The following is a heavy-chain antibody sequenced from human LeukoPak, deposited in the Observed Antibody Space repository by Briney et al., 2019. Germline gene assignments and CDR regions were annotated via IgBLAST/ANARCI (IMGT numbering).Heavy chain of an antibody. D-gene: IGHD2-21*01. CDR1: GFPFSSYG. Sequence: GGSLRLSCTGSGFPFSSYGMHWVRQTPGRGLEWVAFMRYDGKTEYYADSVKGRFTIAREDSHSTVHLHMKDLRPDDAAVYFCAKDLNPVVMPFFDSWGQGTLVSVSS. CDR2: MRYDGKTE. J-gene: IGHJ4*02. V-gene: IGHV3-30*02. CDR3: AKDLNPVVMPFFDS.